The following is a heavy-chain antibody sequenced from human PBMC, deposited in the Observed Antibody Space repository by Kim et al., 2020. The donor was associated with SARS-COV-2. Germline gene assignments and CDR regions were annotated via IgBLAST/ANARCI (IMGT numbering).Heavy chain of an antibody. Sequence: GGSLRLSCAASGFTFSSYAMHWVRQAPGKGLEWVAVISYDGSNKYYADSVKGRFTISRDNSKNTLYLQMNSLRAEDTAVYYCARDPELVVGPQLGMDVWGQGTTVTVSS. CDR3: ARDPELVVGPQLGMDV. V-gene: IGHV3-30*04. J-gene: IGHJ6*02. CDR1: GFTFSSYA. CDR2: ISYDGSNK. D-gene: IGHD2-2*01.